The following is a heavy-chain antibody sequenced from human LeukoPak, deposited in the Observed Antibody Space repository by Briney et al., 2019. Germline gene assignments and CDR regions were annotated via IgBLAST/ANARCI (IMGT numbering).Heavy chain of an antibody. CDR1: GGSISSSNW. CDR3: ARDGPSGWYLDKENWFDP. D-gene: IGHD6-19*01. Sequence: PSETLSLTCAVSGGSISSSNWWSWVCQPPGKGLEWIGEIYHSGSTNYNPSLKSRVTISVDKSKNQFSLKLSSVTAADTAVYYCARDGPSGWYLDKENWFDPWGQGTLVTVSS. J-gene: IGHJ5*02. CDR2: IYHSGST. V-gene: IGHV4-4*02.